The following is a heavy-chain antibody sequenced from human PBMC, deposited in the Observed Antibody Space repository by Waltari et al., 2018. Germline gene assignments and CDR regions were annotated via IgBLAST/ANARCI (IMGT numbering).Heavy chain of an antibody. V-gene: IGHV4-4*07. Sequence: QVQLQESGPGLVTPSETLSLTCTVSGCTLSSYYWRWIRQPAGKGLEWIGRIYTSGSTNYNPSLKSRVTMSVDTFKNQFSLKLSSVTAADTAVYYCARDRAARPRPPYYFDYWGQGTLVTVSS. CDR2: IYTSGST. J-gene: IGHJ4*02. CDR1: GCTLSSYY. D-gene: IGHD6-6*01. CDR3: ARDRAARPRPPYYFDY.